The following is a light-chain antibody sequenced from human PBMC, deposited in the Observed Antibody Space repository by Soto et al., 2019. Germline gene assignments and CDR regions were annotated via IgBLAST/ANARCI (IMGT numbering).Light chain of an antibody. Sequence: EIVLTQSPATLSLSPGERATLSCRASQSVRSYLACYQQKPGQSPRLLIYDASSRATGIPSRFSGSGSETDFTLTISSLEPEDFAIYYCQQRSYGLTFGPWTKVDLK. CDR2: DAS. V-gene: IGKV3-11*01. CDR3: QQRSYGLT. J-gene: IGKJ3*01. CDR1: QSVRSY.